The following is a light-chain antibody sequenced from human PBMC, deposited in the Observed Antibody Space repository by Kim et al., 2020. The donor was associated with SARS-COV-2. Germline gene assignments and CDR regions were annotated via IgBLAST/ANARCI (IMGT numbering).Light chain of an antibody. CDR3: QQYTYWPYT. CDR2: SAS. V-gene: IGKV3-15*01. Sequence: SVSPGERATLSCRASQSVSSNVAWYQQKPGQAPRFVIYSASTRATGIPARISGSGSGTEFTLTITSLQSEDFGIYYCQQYTYWPYTFGQGTKLEI. CDR1: QSVSSN. J-gene: IGKJ2*01.